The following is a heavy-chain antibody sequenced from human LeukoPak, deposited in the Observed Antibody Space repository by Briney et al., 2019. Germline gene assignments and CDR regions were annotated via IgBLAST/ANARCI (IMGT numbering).Heavy chain of an antibody. D-gene: IGHD4-17*01. V-gene: IGHV3-30*18. CDR2: ISYDGSNK. J-gene: IGHJ4*02. Sequence: GRSLRLSCAASGFAFSSYGMHWVRQAPGKGLEWVAVISYDGSNKYYADSVKGRFTISRDNSKNTLYLQMNSLRVEDTAVYYCAKGYYAGYGDHWGQGTLVTAPS. CDR3: AKGYYAGYGDH. CDR1: GFAFSSYG.